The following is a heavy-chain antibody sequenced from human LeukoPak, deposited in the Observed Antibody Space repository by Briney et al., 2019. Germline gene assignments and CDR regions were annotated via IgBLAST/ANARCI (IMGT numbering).Heavy chain of an antibody. CDR1: GGSVNSGNYY. CDR3: ARLDFGGNFDY. D-gene: IGHD4-23*01. J-gene: IGHJ4*02. Sequence: SETLSLTCTVSGGSVNSGNYYWSWIRQPPGQGLEWIGYIYYSGSTNYNPSLKSRVTISLDTSKSQFSLRLSSVTAADTAVYYCARLDFGGNFDYWGQGTLVTVSS. V-gene: IGHV4-61*01. CDR2: IYYSGST.